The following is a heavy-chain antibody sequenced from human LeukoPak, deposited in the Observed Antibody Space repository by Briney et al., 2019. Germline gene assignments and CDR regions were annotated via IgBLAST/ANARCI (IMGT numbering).Heavy chain of an antibody. D-gene: IGHD3-10*02. V-gene: IGHV3-21*01. CDR1: GFTFSSYE. J-gene: IGHJ5*02. CDR2: ISSSSSYI. Sequence: GGSLRLSCAASGFTFSSYEMNWVRQAPGKGLEWVSSISSSSSYIYYADSVKGRFTISRDNAKNSLYLQMNSLRAEDTAVYYCARDAGGRYYVPNWFDPWGQGTLVTVSS. CDR3: ARDAGGRYYVPNWFDP.